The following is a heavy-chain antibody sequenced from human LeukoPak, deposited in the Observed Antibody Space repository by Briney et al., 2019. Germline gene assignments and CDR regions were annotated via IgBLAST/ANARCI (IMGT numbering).Heavy chain of an antibody. Sequence: SETLSLTCTVSAGSISTYYGSWIRQPPGKGLEWIGYVFYTGNTDYNPSLKSRVTISVDTSKKQFSLNLRSVSAADTAVYYCARGAGTYYDRHFDYWGQGILVTVSS. CDR1: AGSISTYY. D-gene: IGHD1-26*01. J-gene: IGHJ4*02. V-gene: IGHV4-59*01. CDR3: ARGAGTYYDRHFDY. CDR2: VFYTGNT.